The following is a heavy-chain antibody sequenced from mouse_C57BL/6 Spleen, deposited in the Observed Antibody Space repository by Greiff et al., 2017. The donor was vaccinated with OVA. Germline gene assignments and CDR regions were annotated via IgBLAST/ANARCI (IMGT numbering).Heavy chain of an antibody. J-gene: IGHJ2*01. V-gene: IGHV8-8*01. CDR1: GLSLSTSGMG. Sequence: QVTLKESGPGILQPSQTLSLTCSFSGLSLSTSGMGVGWIRQPPGKGLEWLAHIWWDDDKYYNPALKSRLTISKDTSKNQVFLKIANVDTADTATYYCARIAGDYGRGFDYWGQGTTLTVSS. D-gene: IGHD2-4*01. CDR2: IWWDDDK. CDR3: ARIAGDYGRGFDY.